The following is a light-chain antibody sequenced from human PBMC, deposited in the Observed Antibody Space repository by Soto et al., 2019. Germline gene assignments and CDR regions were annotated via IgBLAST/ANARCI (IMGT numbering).Light chain of an antibody. CDR1: QDITIY. CDR3: QHYENLPFT. V-gene: IGKV1-33*01. J-gene: IGKJ3*01. Sequence: DILMTQSPPSLSASVGDRVTITCQASQDITIYLNWYQQRPGRAPKLLIYDASTLETGVPSRFSGSGSGTVFTFTITSLQPEDIATYYCQHYENLPFTFGPGTKVAI. CDR2: DAS.